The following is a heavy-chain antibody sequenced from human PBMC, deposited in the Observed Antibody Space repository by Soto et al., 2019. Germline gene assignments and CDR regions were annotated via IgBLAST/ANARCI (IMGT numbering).Heavy chain of an antibody. V-gene: IGHV3-23*01. Sequence: EVQLLESGGGLVQPGGSLRLSCAASGFTFSSYAMSWVRQAPGKGLEWVSAISGSGGSTYYADSVKGRFTISRDNSKNTLDLQMNSLRAEDTAVYYCAKNALGDILTGFLIGGDYYYYYGMDVWGRGTTVTVSS. D-gene: IGHD3-9*01. CDR1: GFTFSSYA. CDR3: AKNALGDILTGFLIGGDYYYYYGMDV. J-gene: IGHJ6*02. CDR2: ISGSGGST.